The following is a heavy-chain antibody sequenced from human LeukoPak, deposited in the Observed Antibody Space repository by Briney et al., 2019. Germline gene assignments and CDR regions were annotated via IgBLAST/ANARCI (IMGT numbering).Heavy chain of an antibody. D-gene: IGHD6-19*01. CDR1: GGSISSYY. V-gene: IGHV4-59*08. CDR3: AGVTAVADLGWFDP. CDR2: IYYSGST. Sequence: KASETLSLTCTVSGGSISSYYWSWIRQPPGKGREWIGYIYYSGSTNYNPSLKSRVTISVDTSKNQFSLKLSSVTAADTAVYYCAGVTAVADLGWFDPWGQGTLVTVSS. J-gene: IGHJ5*02.